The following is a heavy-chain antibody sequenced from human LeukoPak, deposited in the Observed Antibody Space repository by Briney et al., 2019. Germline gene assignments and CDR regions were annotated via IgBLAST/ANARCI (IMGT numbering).Heavy chain of an antibody. V-gene: IGHV4-4*07. J-gene: IGHJ4*02. CDR2: IYTSGST. CDR3: ARHGNWDPFDY. Sequence: SETLSLTCTVSGGSISSYYWSWIRQPAGKGLEWIGRIYTSGSTNYSLSLKSRVTMSVDTSKNQFSLKMNSVTAADTAVYYCARHGNWDPFDYWGQGTLVTVSS. D-gene: IGHD7-27*01. CDR1: GGSISSYY.